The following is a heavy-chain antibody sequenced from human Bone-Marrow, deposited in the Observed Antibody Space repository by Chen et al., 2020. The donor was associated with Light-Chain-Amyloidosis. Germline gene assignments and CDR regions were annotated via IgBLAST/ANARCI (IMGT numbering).Heavy chain of an antibody. J-gene: IGHJ4*02. D-gene: IGHD3-22*01. CDR1: GYTFTAHF. CDR2: INPKSGAT. CDR3: IFRGPDFDT. Sequence: QVQLVQSGAEVKRPGASVTVSCEASGYTFTAHFMYWVRQAPGQGPEWMGWINPKSGATTYVQKFQGRLSLTRDTSISTAYMELSSLRSDDTAVYYCIFRGPDFDTWGRGSLVTVSS. V-gene: IGHV1-2*02.